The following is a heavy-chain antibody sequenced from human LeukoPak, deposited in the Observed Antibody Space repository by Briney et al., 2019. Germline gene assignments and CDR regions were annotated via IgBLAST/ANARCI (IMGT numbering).Heavy chain of an antibody. Sequence: GGSLRLSCAVSGFTFSSYSMNWVRQAPGKGVEWVSSISSSSSYIYYADSVKGRFTISRDNAKNSLYLQMNSLRAEDTAVYYCAREGYYYDSSGYSYFDYWGQGTLVTVSS. CDR2: ISSSSSYI. J-gene: IGHJ4*02. CDR3: AREGYYYDSSGYSYFDY. CDR1: GFTFSSYS. V-gene: IGHV3-21*01. D-gene: IGHD3-22*01.